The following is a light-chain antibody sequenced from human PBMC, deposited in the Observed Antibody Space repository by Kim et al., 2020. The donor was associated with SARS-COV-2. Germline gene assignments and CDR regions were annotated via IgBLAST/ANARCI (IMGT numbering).Light chain of an antibody. V-gene: IGLV2-11*01. CDR2: DVS. J-gene: IGLJ1*01. CDR1: SSDVGGYNY. CDR3: CSYAGSYTYV. Sequence: GQSVTISCTGTSSDVGGYNYVSWHQQHPGKAPNLMIYDVSKRPSGVPDRFSGSKSGNTASLTISGLQAEDEADYYCCSYAGSYTYVFGTGTKVTVL.